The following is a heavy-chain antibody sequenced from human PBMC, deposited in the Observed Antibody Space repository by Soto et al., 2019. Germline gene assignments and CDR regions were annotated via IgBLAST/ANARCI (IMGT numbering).Heavy chain of an antibody. CDR2: GHHSGSS. CDR1: DGSISSYY. CDR3: GRKRCKVGICYFDT. Sequence: SETLSLTCTVSDGSISSYYWSWIRQSPGGGLEWIGYGHHSGSSNCNPSLKSRVTISVDTSKNQFSLKVTSVTVADTAVYYCGRKRCKVGICYFDTWAKEIPLTVS. D-gene: IGHD1-20*01. J-gene: IGHJ4*02. V-gene: IGHV4-59*12.